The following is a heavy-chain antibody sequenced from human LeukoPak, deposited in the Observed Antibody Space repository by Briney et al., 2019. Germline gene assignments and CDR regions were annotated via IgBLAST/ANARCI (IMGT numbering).Heavy chain of an antibody. Sequence: GESLKISCKGSGYTFTNYWIGWVRQMPGKGLEWMGIIHPGDSGTRYSPSFQGQVTISADKSINTAYLQWSSLKASDTAMYYCARQVMSTVTASVYWYFDLWGRGTLVTVSS. CDR2: IHPGDSGT. J-gene: IGHJ2*01. V-gene: IGHV5-51*01. D-gene: IGHD4-17*01. CDR3: ARQVMSTVTASVYWYFDL. CDR1: GYTFTNYW.